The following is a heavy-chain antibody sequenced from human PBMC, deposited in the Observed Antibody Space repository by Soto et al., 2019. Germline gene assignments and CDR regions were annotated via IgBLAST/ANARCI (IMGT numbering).Heavy chain of an antibody. D-gene: IGHD3-10*01. CDR1: GFTVSNNY. V-gene: IGHV3-53*01. Sequence: EVQLVESGGGLIQPGGSLRLSCAVSGFTVSNNYMSWVRQAPGKGLEGVSVIYSGGYTAYGDSVKGRFTISRDNSKNTQYLQRKGRGAAAPAVYYWARRPGGGGYWGQGTLVTVSS. CDR3: ARRPGGGGY. J-gene: IGHJ4*02. CDR2: IYSGGYT.